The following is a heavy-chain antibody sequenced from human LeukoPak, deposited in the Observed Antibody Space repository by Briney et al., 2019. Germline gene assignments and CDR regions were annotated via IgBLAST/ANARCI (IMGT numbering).Heavy chain of an antibody. CDR2: ISYDGSNK. D-gene: IGHD3-22*01. Sequence: PGGSLRLSCAASGFTFSRYGMHWVRQAPGKGLEWVTTISYDGSNKYYADSVKGRFTISRDNSKNTLYVQMNSLRAEDTAVYYCAKDQNYYDSSGYYVYWGQGTLVTVSS. CDR1: GFTFSRYG. V-gene: IGHV3-30*04. J-gene: IGHJ4*02. CDR3: AKDQNYYDSSGYYVY.